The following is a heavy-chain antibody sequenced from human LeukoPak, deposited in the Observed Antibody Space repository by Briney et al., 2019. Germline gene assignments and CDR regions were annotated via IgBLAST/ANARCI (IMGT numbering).Heavy chain of an antibody. Sequence: GGSLRLSCAASGFSVSSKYMSWVRQAPGKGLEWVSVIYTGGNEYYADSVKGRFTISRDNSKNTLYLQMNSLRAEDTAVYYCARDRCTNGVCYSDYWGQGTLVTVSS. D-gene: IGHD2-8*01. V-gene: IGHV3-53*01. J-gene: IGHJ4*02. CDR1: GFSVSSKY. CDR3: ARDRCTNGVCYSDY. CDR2: IYTGGNE.